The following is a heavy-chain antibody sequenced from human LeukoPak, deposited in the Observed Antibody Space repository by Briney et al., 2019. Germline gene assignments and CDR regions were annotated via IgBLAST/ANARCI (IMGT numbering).Heavy chain of an antibody. D-gene: IGHD3-10*01. CDR1: GGTFSSYA. J-gene: IGHJ4*02. CDR2: IIPIFGTA. CDR3: AIPTPQGIKLSASGGPIYGSGSYKLDY. Sequence: ASVKVSCKASGGTFSSYAISWVRQAPGQGLEWMGGIIPIFGTANYAQKFQGRVTITTDESTSTAYMELSSLRSEDTAVYYCAIPTPQGIKLSASGGPIYGSGSYKLDYWGQGTLVTVSS. V-gene: IGHV1-69*05.